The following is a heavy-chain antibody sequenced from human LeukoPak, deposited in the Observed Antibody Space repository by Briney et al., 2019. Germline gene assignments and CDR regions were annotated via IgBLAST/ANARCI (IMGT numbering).Heavy chain of an antibody. D-gene: IGHD3-22*01. CDR1: GGSISSYY. J-gene: IGHJ4*02. CDR3: ARIFSGYYYALDN. Sequence: PSETLSLTCTVSGGSISSYYWSWIRQPPGKGLEWIGYIYYSGSTNYNPSLKSRVTISVDTSKNQFSLKLSSVTAADTAVYYCARIFSGYYYALDNWGQGTLVTVSS. V-gene: IGHV4-59*01. CDR2: IYYSGST.